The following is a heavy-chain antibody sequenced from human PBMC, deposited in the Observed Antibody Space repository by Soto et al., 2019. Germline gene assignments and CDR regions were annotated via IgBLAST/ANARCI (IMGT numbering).Heavy chain of an antibody. Sequence: EVQLVESGGGLVQPGGSLKLSCAASGFTFSGSAMHWVRQASGKGLEWVGRIRSKANSYATAYAASVKGRFTISRDDSKNTAYLQMTSLKTEDTAVYYCTRRSGIYGSLYFDYWGQGTLVTVSS. CDR1: GFTFSGSA. CDR2: IRSKANSYAT. J-gene: IGHJ4*02. D-gene: IGHD1-26*01. CDR3: TRRSGIYGSLYFDY. V-gene: IGHV3-73*02.